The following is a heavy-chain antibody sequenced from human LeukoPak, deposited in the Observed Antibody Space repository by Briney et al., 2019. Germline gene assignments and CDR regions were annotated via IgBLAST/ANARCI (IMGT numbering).Heavy chain of an antibody. J-gene: IGHJ6*02. CDR3: AADFSGDYYYGMDV. V-gene: IGHV1-58*01. D-gene: IGHD6-19*01. Sequence: PVKVSCKASGFTFTSSAVQWVRQARGQRLEWIGWIVVGSGNTNYAQKFQERVTITRDMSTSTAYMELSSLRSEDTAVYYCAADFSGDYYYGMDVWGQGTTVTVSS. CDR2: IVVGSGNT. CDR1: GFTFTSSA.